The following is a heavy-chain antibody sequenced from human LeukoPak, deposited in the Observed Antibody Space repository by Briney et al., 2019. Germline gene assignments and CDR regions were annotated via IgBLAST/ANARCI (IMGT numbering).Heavy chain of an antibody. CDR3: ARGGVVPAAKAYYYYGMDV. Sequence: SETLSLTCAVYGGSFSGYYWSWIHQPPGKGLEWIGEINHSGSTNYNPSLKSRVTISVDTSKNQFSLKLSSVTAADTAVYYCARGGVVPAAKAYYYYGMDVWGQGTTVTVSS. J-gene: IGHJ6*02. D-gene: IGHD2-2*01. V-gene: IGHV4-34*01. CDR2: INHSGST. CDR1: GGSFSGYY.